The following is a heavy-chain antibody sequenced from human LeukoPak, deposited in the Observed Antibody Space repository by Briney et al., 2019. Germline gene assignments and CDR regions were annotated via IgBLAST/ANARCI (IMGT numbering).Heavy chain of an antibody. V-gene: IGHV4-4*07. CDR2: IYTSGST. CDR3: AREGSVVPAAIEGRNDAFDI. CDR1: GGSISSYY. J-gene: IGHJ3*02. D-gene: IGHD2-2*01. Sequence: SETLSLTCTVSGGSISSYYWSWIRQPAGKGLEWIGRIYTSGSTNYNPSLKSRVTMSVDTSKNQFSLKLSSVTAADTAVYYCAREGSVVPAAIEGRNDAFDIWGQGTMVTVSS.